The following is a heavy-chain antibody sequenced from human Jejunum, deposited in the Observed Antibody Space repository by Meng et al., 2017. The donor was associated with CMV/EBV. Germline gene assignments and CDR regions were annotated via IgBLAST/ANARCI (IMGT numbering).Heavy chain of an antibody. V-gene: IGHV3-15*01. CDR2: IKSKTNGETT. Sequence: ASGFDLSNAWMNWVRQAPGKGLEWVGRIKSKTNGETTHYAALVKDRFTIFRDGAKNMVYLQMSSMKTEDTGMYDCQTRLRNTAYVDYWGQGTLVTVSS. J-gene: IGHJ4*02. CDR1: GFDLSNAW. CDR3: QTRLRNTAYVDY. D-gene: IGHD3-16*01.